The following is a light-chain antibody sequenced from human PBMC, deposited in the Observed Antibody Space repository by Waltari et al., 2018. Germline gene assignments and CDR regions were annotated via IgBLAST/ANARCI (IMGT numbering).Light chain of an antibody. V-gene: IGKV3-20*01. J-gene: IGKJ1*01. CDR1: QTVGNNY. Sequence: ENVLTQSPGTLSLSPGERATLSCRASQTVGNNYLAWFQQQPCQAPRLLIYDASSRATGIPDRFSGSGSGTDFTLTISRLEPEDFAVYYCQQYATSPRAFGQGTKVEIK. CDR3: QQYATSPRA. CDR2: DAS.